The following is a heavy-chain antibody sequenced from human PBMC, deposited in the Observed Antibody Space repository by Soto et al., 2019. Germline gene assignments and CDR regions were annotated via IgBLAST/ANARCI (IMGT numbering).Heavy chain of an antibody. Sequence: WASVKVSCKASGYTFTSYYMHWVRQAPGQGLEWMGIINPSGGSTSYAQKFQGRVTMTRDTSTSTVYMELSSLRSEDTAVYYCARGVVPAAIHNWFDPWGQGTLVTVSS. J-gene: IGHJ5*02. CDR2: INPSGGST. V-gene: IGHV1-46*01. D-gene: IGHD2-2*02. CDR1: GYTFTSYY. CDR3: ARGVVPAAIHNWFDP.